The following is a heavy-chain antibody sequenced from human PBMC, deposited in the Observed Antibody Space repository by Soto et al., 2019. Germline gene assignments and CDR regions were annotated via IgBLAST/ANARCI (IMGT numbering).Heavy chain of an antibody. V-gene: IGHV3-11*06. Sequence: SGGSLRLSCAASGFTFSDYYMSWRRQAPGKGLEWVSYISSSSTYTNYADSVKGRFTISRDNAKNSLSLQMNSLSDEDTAVYYCAKSGDSAGWGIDFWGQGTLVTVSS. CDR2: ISSSSTYT. CDR3: AKSGDSAGWGIDF. D-gene: IGHD6-19*01. J-gene: IGHJ4*02. CDR1: GFTFSDYY.